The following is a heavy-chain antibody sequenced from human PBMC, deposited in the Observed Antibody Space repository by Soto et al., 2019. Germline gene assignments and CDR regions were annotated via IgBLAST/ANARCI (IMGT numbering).Heavy chain of an antibody. J-gene: IGHJ6*02. CDR1: GFTFSSYS. D-gene: IGHD4-4*01. CDR2: ISSSSSYI. Sequence: GESLKISCAASGFTFSSYSMNWVRQAPGKGLEWVSSISSSSSYIYYADSVKGRFTISRDNAKNSLYLQMNSLRAEDTAVYYCARDPQYSNPDYYYYGMDVWGQGTTVTVSS. CDR3: ARDPQYSNPDYYYYGMDV. V-gene: IGHV3-21*01.